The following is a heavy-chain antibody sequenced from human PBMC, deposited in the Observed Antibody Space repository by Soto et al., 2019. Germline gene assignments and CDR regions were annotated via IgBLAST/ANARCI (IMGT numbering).Heavy chain of an antibody. CDR3: ARIHLSGWYGGSYFDY. CDR2: IYWDDDK. D-gene: IGHD6-19*01. J-gene: IGHJ4*02. V-gene: IGHV2-70*01. Sequence: GSGPTLVNPTQTLTLTCTFSGFSLSSTRMAVGWIRQPPGKALEWLALIYWDDDKYYSTSLKTRLTISKDTSKNQVVLTMTNMDPVDTATYYCARIHLSGWYGGSYFDYWGQGTLVTVSS. CDR1: GFSLSSTRMA.